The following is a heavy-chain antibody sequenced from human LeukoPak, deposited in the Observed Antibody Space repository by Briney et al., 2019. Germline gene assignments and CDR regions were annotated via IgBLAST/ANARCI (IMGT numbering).Heavy chain of an antibody. J-gene: IGHJ3*01. D-gene: IGHD3-22*01. V-gene: IGHV3-64*02. Sequence: GGSLTLSCAASGFTFSSYAMHWVRQAAGKGLEYVSGISSNGGATNYVDSVKGRFIISRDNSKNTLYLQMGSLRAEDMAVYYCVRSRDYYDSSGPGRAFDVWGQGTMVTVSS. CDR1: GFTFSSYA. CDR3: VRSRDYYDSSGPGRAFDV. CDR2: ISSNGGAT.